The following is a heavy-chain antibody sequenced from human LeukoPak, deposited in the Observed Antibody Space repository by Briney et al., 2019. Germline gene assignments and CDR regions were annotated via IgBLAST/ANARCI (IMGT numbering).Heavy chain of an antibody. CDR3: VRACLRTTPFYFDY. CDR1: GFTFSDHY. Sequence: GGSLRLSCAASGFTFSDHYMDWVRQAPGKGLEWVGRIRNKVNSYTTEYAASVKGRFTLSRDDSKSSLYLQMNSLQTADTAVYYCVRACLRTTPFYFDYWGQGALVIVSS. V-gene: IGHV3-72*01. D-gene: IGHD1-7*01. J-gene: IGHJ4*02. CDR2: IRNKVNSYTT.